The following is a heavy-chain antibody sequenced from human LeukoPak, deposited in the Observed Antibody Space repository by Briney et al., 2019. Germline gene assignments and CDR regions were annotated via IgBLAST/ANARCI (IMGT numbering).Heavy chain of an antibody. CDR3: VRANGRVVAPAAMDDAFDI. Sequence: GSSVKVSCKASGYTFTGYYMHWVRQAPGQGLEWMGRINPNSGGTNYAQKFQGRVTMTRDTSISTAYMELSRLRSDDTAVYYCVRANGRVVAPAAMDDAFDIWGQGTMVTVSS. CDR1: GYTFTGYY. V-gene: IGHV1-2*06. D-gene: IGHD2-2*01. CDR2: INPNSGGT. J-gene: IGHJ3*02.